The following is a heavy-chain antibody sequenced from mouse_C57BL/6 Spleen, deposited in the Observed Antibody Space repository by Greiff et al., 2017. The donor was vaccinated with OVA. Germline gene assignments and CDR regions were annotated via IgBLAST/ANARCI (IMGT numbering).Heavy chain of an antibody. CDR2: LDPSDSYT. D-gene: IGHD2-4*01. Sequence: QVQLKQPGAELVKPGASVKLSCKASGYTFTSYWMQWVKQRPGQGLEWLGELDPSDSYTNYNQKFKGKATLTVDTSSSTAYMQLSSLTSEDSAVYYCAVVLLYYDYDALGGWGQGTLVTVSA. CDR1: GYTFTSYW. J-gene: IGHJ3*01. CDR3: AVVLLYYDYDALGG. V-gene: IGHV1-50*01.